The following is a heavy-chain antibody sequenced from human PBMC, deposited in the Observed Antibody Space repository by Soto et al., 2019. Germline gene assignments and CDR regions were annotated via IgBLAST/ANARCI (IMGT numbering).Heavy chain of an antibody. Sequence: GGSLRLSCAASGFTFSSYAMSWVRQAPGKGLEWVSAISGSGGSTYYADSVKGRFTISRDNSKNTLYLQMNSLRAEDTAVYYCAKAKEVTTVMWDYYYYGMDVWGQGTTVTVSS. CDR3: AKAKEVTTVMWDYYYYGMDV. CDR1: GFTFSSYA. J-gene: IGHJ6*02. D-gene: IGHD4-17*01. V-gene: IGHV3-23*01. CDR2: ISGSGGST.